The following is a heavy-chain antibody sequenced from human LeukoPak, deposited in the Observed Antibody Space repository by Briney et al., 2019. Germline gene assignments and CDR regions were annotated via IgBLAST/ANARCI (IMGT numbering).Heavy chain of an antibody. CDR1: GLTLSGYW. Sequence: GGSLRLSCAASGLTLSGYWMHWVRHAPGKGLVWVSRINGDASSTSYADSVKGRFTISRDNAKSTLYLQMNSLRVEDTAVYYCARARGNTYGYFGYWGQGTLVTVSS. CDR2: INGDASST. J-gene: IGHJ4*02. D-gene: IGHD5-18*01. V-gene: IGHV3-74*01. CDR3: ARARGNTYGYFGY.